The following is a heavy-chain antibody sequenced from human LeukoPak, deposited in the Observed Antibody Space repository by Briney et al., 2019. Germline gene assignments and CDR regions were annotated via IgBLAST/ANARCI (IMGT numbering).Heavy chain of an antibody. CDR2: IYHTGST. D-gene: IGHD6-19*01. J-gene: IGHJ4*02. Sequence: PSETLSLTCSVSGGPITEYYWSWIRQPPGKGLEWIVYIYHTGSTNYSPSLKSRVTMSVDASRNQFSLKLVSVTAADTAVYYCARDRGSTGYYYLDSWGQGILVTVSS. CDR1: GGPITEYY. CDR3: ARDRGSTGYYYLDS. V-gene: IGHV4-59*01.